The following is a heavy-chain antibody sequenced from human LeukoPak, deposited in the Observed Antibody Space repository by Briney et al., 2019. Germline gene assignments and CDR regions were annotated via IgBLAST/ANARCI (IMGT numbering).Heavy chain of an antibody. CDR3: ARDSLLRGGFDP. Sequence: SETLSLTCTVSGGSISSGSDYWSWIREPAGKGLEWSGRIYTSGSTNYTPSPKRRVTISVATSKNQSSLQLSSVTAADTAVYYCARDSLLRGGFDPWGQGTLVTVSS. V-gene: IGHV4-61*02. CDR1: GGSISSGSDY. D-gene: IGHD3-10*01. J-gene: IGHJ5*02. CDR2: IYTSGST.